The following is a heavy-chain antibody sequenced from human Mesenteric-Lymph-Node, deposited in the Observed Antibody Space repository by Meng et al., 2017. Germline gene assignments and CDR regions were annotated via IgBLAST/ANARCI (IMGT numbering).Heavy chain of an antibody. CDR2: ISSSGSTI. D-gene: IGHD3-16*01. J-gene: IGHJ6*02. Sequence: GESLKISCAASGFTFSDYYMSWIRQAPGKGLEWVSYISSSGSTIYYADSVKGRFTISRDNAKNSLYLQMNSLRAEDTAVYYCARYEADSYYYYGMDVWGQGTTVTVSS. CDR3: ARYEADSYYYYGMDV. V-gene: IGHV3-11*04. CDR1: GFTFSDYY.